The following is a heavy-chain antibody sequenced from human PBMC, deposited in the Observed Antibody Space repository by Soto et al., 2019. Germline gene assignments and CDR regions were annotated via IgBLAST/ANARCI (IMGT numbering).Heavy chain of an antibody. CDR1: GYSFTSYW. Sequence: GESLKISCKGSGYSFTSYWIGWVRQMPGKGREWMGIIYPGDSDTRYSPSFQGQVTISADKSISTAYLQWSSLKASDTAMYYCARPGYSYGFDLDYWGQGTLVTVSS. D-gene: IGHD5-18*01. CDR3: ARPGYSYGFDLDY. CDR2: IYPGDSDT. V-gene: IGHV5-51*01. J-gene: IGHJ4*02.